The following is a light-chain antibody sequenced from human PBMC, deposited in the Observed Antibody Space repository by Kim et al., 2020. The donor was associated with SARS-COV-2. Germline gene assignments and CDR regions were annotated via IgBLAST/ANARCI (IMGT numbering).Light chain of an antibody. CDR3: QQRSNWPRT. V-gene: IGKV3-11*01. J-gene: IGKJ1*01. CDR1: QNVSSD. CDR2: DAS. Sequence: SPGERTTLSCRASQNVSSDLAWYQQKPGQEPRLRSYDASNRATGIPARLSGSGSGTDFTLTISSLEPEDFAVYYCQQRSNWPRTFGKGTKVDIK.